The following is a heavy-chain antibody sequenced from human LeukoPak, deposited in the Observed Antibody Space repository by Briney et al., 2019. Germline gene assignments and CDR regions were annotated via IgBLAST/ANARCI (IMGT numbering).Heavy chain of an antibody. D-gene: IGHD3-22*01. CDR1: GGSISSYY. CDR3: ARDGYYFDSSGYYF. CDR2: IYTSGNT. Sequence: SETLSLTCTVSGGSISSYYWSWIRQPAGRGLEWIGHIYTSGNTNYNPSLKSRVTMSVDTSKNQFSLKLRSVTAADTAVYYCARDGYYFDSSGYYFWGQGTLVTVSS. V-gene: IGHV4-4*07. J-gene: IGHJ4*02.